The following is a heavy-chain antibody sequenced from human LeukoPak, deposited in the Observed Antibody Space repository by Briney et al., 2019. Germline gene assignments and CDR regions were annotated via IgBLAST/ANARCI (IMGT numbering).Heavy chain of an antibody. D-gene: IGHD2-2*01. V-gene: IGHV3-30-3*01. CDR3: AREARGYCSSTSCYLSRYWFDP. J-gene: IGHJ5*02. CDR2: ISYDGSNK. CDR1: GFTFSSYA. Sequence: PGGSLRLSCAASGFTFSSYAMHWVRQAPGKGLEWVAVISYDGSNKYYADSVKGRFTISRDNSKNTLYLQMNSLRAEDTAVYYCAREARGYCSSTSCYLSRYWFDPWGQGTLVTVSS.